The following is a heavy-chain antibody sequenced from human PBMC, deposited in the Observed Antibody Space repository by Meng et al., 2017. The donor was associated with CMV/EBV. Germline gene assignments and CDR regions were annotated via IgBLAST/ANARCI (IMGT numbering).Heavy chain of an antibody. CDR2: IYYSGST. Sequence: GSLRLSCTVSGGSISSYYWSWIRQPPGKGLEWIGYIYYSGSTNYNTSLKSRVTISVDTSKNQFSLKLSSVTAADTAVYYCARVSGSWFDPWGQGTLVTVSS. D-gene: IGHD3-10*01. V-gene: IGHV4-59*01. J-gene: IGHJ5*02. CDR1: GGSISSYY. CDR3: ARVSGSWFDP.